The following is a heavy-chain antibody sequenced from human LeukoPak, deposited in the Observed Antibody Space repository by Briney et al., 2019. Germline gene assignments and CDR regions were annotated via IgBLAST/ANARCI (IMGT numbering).Heavy chain of an antibody. Sequence: GGSLRLSCAASGFIIDDYDMNWVRQIPGKGLEWVSRIKYNGDSAAYADSVEGRFTVSRDNAKSSLYLQMNSLGVEDTAVYYCARDNGDYFSAGYYYGMDVWGQGTTVTVSS. CDR3: ARDNGDYFSAGYYYGMDV. J-gene: IGHJ6*02. CDR2: IKYNGDSA. D-gene: IGHD4-17*01. CDR1: GFIIDDYD. V-gene: IGHV3-20*04.